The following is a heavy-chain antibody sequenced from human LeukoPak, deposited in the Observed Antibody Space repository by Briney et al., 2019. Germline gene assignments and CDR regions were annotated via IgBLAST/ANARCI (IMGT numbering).Heavy chain of an antibody. CDR2: ISGSGGST. J-gene: IGHJ4*02. Sequence: GGSLRLSCAASGFTFSSYAMSWVRQAPGKGLEWVSAISGSGGSTYYADSVKGPFTISSDNSKNTLYLQMNSLRAEDTAVYYCAKVRAPRYCSGGSCYSGRIKYFDYWGQGTLVTVSS. CDR3: AKVRAPRYCSGGSCYSGRIKYFDY. CDR1: GFTFSSYA. D-gene: IGHD2-15*01. V-gene: IGHV3-23*01.